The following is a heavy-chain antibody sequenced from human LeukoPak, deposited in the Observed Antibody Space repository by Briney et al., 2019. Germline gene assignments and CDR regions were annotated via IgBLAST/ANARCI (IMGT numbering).Heavy chain of an antibody. J-gene: IGHJ3*02. V-gene: IGHV4-39*07. Sequence: SSETLSLTCTVSGDSISRSSDYWGWIRQPPGKGPEWIGSVYYIGSTFYNPSLKSRLTISIDTSKNQFSLKLRSVTAADTAVYYCAREDAEQMDNSFDIWGQGTMVTVSS. CDR3: AREDAEQMDNSFDI. CDR2: VYYIGST. D-gene: IGHD5-24*01. CDR1: GDSISRSSDY.